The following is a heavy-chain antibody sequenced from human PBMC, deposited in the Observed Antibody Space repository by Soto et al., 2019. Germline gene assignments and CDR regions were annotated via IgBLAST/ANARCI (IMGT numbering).Heavy chain of an antibody. CDR2: ISSSGSTI. CDR1: GFTFSSYE. CDR3: ARWGSGWVLPNYFDY. J-gene: IGHJ4*02. Sequence: ESGGGLVQPGGSLRLSCAASGFTFSSYEMNWVRQAPGKGLEWVSYISSSGSTIYYADSVKGRFTISRDNAKNSLYLQMNSLRAEDTAVYYCARWGSGWVLPNYFDYWGQGTLVTVSS. V-gene: IGHV3-48*03. D-gene: IGHD6-19*01.